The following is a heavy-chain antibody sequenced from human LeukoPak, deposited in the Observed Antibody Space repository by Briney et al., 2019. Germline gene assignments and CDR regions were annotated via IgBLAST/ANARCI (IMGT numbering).Heavy chain of an antibody. D-gene: IGHD3-16*02. V-gene: IGHV3-74*01. J-gene: IGHJ3*02. CDR2: INSDGSST. CDR3: VRLFYDYVWGPYRNMGAAFDI. CDR1: GFTFSSYW. Sequence: QSGGSLRLSCAASGFTFSSYWMHWVRQAPGKGLVWVSRINSDGSSTSYADSVKGRFTISRDNAKNSVYLQMNSLRAEDTAVYYCVRLFYDYVWGPYRNMGAAFDIWGQGTMVTVSS.